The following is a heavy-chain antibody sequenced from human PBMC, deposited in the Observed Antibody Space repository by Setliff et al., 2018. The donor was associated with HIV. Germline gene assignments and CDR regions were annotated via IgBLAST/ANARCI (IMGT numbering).Heavy chain of an antibody. CDR1: GGSISSSSYY. V-gene: IGHV4-39*02. Sequence: SETLSLTCTVSGGSISSSSYYWGWIRQPPGKGLEWIGSIYYSGSTYYKPSLKSRVTISVDTSKNQFSLKLRSVTAADTAVYYCAREIGDYYDSSGYYPPTDYYYGMDVWGQGTTVTVSS. CDR3: AREIGDYYDSSGYYPPTDYYYGMDV. D-gene: IGHD3-22*01. CDR2: IYYSGST. J-gene: IGHJ6*02.